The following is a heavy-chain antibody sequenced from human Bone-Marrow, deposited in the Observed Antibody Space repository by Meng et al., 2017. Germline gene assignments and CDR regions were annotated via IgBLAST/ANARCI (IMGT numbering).Heavy chain of an antibody. D-gene: IGHD3-10*01. Sequence: ETLSLTCTVSGGSISSSSYYWGWIRQPPGKGLEWVSYISSSSSYIYYADSVKGRFTISRDNAKNSLYLQMNSLRAEDTAVYYCARDNMVRGVMTGYFDYWGQGTLVTVSS. CDR3: ARDNMVRGVMTGYFDY. V-gene: IGHV3-21*05. J-gene: IGHJ4*02. CDR1: GGSISSSSYY. CDR2: ISSSSSYI.